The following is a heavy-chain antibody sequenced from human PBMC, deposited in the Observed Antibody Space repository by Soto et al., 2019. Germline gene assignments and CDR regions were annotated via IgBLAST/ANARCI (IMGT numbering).Heavy chain of an antibody. V-gene: IGHV4-34*01. CDR2: INHSGST. J-gene: IGHJ5*02. CDR1: GGSFSGYY. CDR3: ARGPLGPRRRAYSGYESLSVGFDP. D-gene: IGHD5-12*01. Sequence: QVQLQQWGAGLLKPSETLSLTCAVYGGSFSGYYWSWIRQPPGKGLEWIGEINHSGSTNYNPSLKSRVTISVDTSKNQFSLKLSSVTAADTAVYYCARGPLGPRRRAYSGYESLSVGFDPWGQGTLVTVSS.